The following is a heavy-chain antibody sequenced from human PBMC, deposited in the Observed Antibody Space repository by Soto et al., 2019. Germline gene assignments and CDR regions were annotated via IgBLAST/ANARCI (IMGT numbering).Heavy chain of an antibody. CDR1: GYTFTSYY. CDR3: AREVVLRFLEWHQQYYYYYLDV. CDR2: INPSGGST. D-gene: IGHD3-3*01. Sequence: QVQLVQSGAEVKKPGASVKVSCKASGYTFTSYYMHWVRQAPGQGLEWMGIINPSGGSTSYAQKFQDRVTMTRDTSTSTGYMELSSLRSEDTAVYYCAREVVLRFLEWHQQYYYYYLDVWGKGTTVTVSS. V-gene: IGHV1-46*03. J-gene: IGHJ6*03.